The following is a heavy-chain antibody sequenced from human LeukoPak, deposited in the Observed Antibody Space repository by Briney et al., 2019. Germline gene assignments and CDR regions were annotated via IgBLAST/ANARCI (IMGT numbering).Heavy chain of an antibody. J-gene: IGHJ4*02. V-gene: IGHV4-59*08. CDR3: ARESFEEPGTMDH. D-gene: IGHD4/OR15-4a*01. CDR2: IYYSGSP. CDR1: AGSISSYY. Sequence: SETLSLTCTVSAGSISSYYWNWIRQPPGKGLEWIGYIYYSGSPNYNPSLKSRITISLDTSKNQFSLRLTSVTAADTALYFCARESFEEPGTMDHWGQGTLVSVSS.